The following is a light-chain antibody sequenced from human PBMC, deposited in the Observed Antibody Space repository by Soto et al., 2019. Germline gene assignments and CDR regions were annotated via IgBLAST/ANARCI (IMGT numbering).Light chain of an antibody. J-gene: IGLJ1*01. CDR3: AAWDDSLSGFV. V-gene: IGLV1-40*01. CDR1: SSNIGAGYA. Sequence: QSVLTQPPSVSGAPGQRVTISCTGSSSNIGAGYAVHWYQHLPGTAPKLLIYANTNRPSGVPDRFSGSESGTSASLAISGLQSEDEADYYCAAWDDSLSGFVFGAGTKLTVL. CDR2: ANT.